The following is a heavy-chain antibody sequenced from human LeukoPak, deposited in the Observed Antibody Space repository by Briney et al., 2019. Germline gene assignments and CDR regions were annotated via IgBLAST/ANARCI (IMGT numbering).Heavy chain of an antibody. J-gene: IGHJ5*02. D-gene: IGHD3-16*01. CDR3: ARGSLSWFDP. CDR1: GGTFSSYA. V-gene: IGHV1-69*05. Sequence: GASVKVSCKASGGTFSSYAISWVRQAPGQGLEWMGGIIPIFGTANYAQKLQGRVTMTTDTSTSTAYMELRSLRSDGTAVYYCARGSLSWFDPWGQGTLVTVSS. CDR2: IIPIFGTA.